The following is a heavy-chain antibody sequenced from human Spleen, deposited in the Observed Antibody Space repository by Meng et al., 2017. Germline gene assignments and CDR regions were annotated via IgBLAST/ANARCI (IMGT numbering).Heavy chain of an antibody. CDR1: GYSFTSYW. J-gene: IGHJ6*02. V-gene: IGHV5-51*01. CDR2: IYPGDSET. CDR3: ARRDYWYNYGMDV. Sequence: KVSCKGSGYSFTSYWIGWVRQMPGKGLEWMGIIYPGDSETRYSPSFQGRVTISVDKSISTAYLQWSSLKASDTAMYYCARRDYWYNYGMDVWGQGTTVTVSS.